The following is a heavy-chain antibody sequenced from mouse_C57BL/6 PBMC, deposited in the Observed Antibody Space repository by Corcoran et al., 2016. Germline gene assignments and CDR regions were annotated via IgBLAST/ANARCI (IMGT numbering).Heavy chain of an antibody. CDR2: INPNNGGT. V-gene: IGHV1-26*01. CDR3: ARRYYGSSPYAIDY. CDR1: GYTFTDYY. D-gene: IGHD1-1*01. Sequence: EVQLQQSGPELVKPGASVKISCKASGYTFTDYYMNWVKQSHGKSLEWIGDINPNNGGTSYNQKFKGKATLTVDKSSSTAYMELRSLTSEDSAVYYCARRYYGSSPYAIDYWGQGTSVTVSS. J-gene: IGHJ4*01.